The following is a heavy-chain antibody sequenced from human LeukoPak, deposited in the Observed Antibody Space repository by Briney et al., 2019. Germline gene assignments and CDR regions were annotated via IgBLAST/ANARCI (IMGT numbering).Heavy chain of an antibody. D-gene: IGHD1-26*01. V-gene: IGHV3-7*04. CDR3: ARYNGGSYKAYDY. J-gene: IGHJ4*02. Sequence: GGSLRLSCAASGFTFSSYWVTWVRQAPGKGLEWVANIKQDGSDKYYADSVRGRFTISRDNAKNSLYLQMNSLRAEDTAVYYCARYNGGSYKAYDYWGQGTLVTVSP. CDR1: GFTFSSYW. CDR2: IKQDGSDK.